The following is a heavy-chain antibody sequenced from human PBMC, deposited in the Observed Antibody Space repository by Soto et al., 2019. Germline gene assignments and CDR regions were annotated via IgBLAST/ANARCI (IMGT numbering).Heavy chain of an antibody. V-gene: IGHV3-23*01. CDR2: ISRTGGRT. D-gene: IGHD3-3*01. J-gene: IGHJ4*02. Sequence: EVQLLQSGGGLVQPGGSLRLSCAASAFNFSGRSMSWVRQAPGKGLHWVSGISRTGGRTFYTDSVKGRFTISRDNSDNTLHLQMNRLRVEDTALYYCATYDFWRFDYWGQGIVVTVSS. CDR3: ATYDFWRFDY. CDR1: AFNFSGRS.